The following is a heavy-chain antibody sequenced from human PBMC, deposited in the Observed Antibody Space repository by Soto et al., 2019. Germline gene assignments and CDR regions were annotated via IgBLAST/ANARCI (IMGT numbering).Heavy chain of an antibody. J-gene: IGHJ5*02. CDR3: ARVPGP. Sequence: SETLSLTCAVSGGSISSGGYSWSWIRQPPGKGLEWIGYIYHSGSTYYNPSLKSRVTISVDRSKNQFSLKLSSVTAAHTAVYYCARVPGPWGQGTLVTVSS. V-gene: IGHV4-30-2*01. CDR2: IYHSGST. CDR1: GGSISSGGYS.